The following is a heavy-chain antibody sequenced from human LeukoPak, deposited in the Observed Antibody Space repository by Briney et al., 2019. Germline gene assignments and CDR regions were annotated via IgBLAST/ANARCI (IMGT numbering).Heavy chain of an antibody. D-gene: IGHD3-10*01. CDR3: ARAFVYGSGSNPLFVAYGY. CDR2: ISYDGSNK. V-gene: IGHV3-30*04. Sequence: PGRSLRLSCAASGFTFSSYAMHWVRQAPGKGLEWVAVISYDGSNKYYADSVKGRFTISRDNSKNTLYLQMNSLRAEDTAVYYCARAFVYGSGSNPLFVAYGYWGQGTLVTVSS. J-gene: IGHJ4*02. CDR1: GFTFSSYA.